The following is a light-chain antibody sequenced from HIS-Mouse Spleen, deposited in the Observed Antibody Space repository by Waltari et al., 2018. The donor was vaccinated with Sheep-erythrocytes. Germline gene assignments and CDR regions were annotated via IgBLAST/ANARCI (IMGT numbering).Light chain of an antibody. J-gene: IGLJ1*01. V-gene: IGLV2-11*01. CDR1: SRDVGGYNY. CDR2: DVS. CDR3: CSYAGSYNHV. Sequence: QSALTQPRSVSGSPGQSVTISCPGTSRDVGGYNYVSWYQQYPGKAPKLIIYDVSKRPSGVPDRFSGSKSGNTASLTISGLQAEDEADYYCCSYAGSYNHVFATGTKVTVL.